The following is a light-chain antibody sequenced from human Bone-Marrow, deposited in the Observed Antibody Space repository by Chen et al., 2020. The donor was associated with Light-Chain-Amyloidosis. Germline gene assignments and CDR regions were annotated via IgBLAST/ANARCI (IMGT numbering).Light chain of an antibody. V-gene: IGLV5-45*01. CDR2: YKSDSNK. CDR1: SALYVAAYR. Sequence: QAVLTQTASLSASPGSSASLTCTLLSALYVAAYRIYWYQQKPGSPPRYLLRYKSDSNKQQGSGVPSRFSGSKDVSANAGILLISGLQSEDGADYYCMIWHNSQGVFGGGTKLTVL. CDR3: MIWHNSQGV. J-gene: IGLJ3*02.